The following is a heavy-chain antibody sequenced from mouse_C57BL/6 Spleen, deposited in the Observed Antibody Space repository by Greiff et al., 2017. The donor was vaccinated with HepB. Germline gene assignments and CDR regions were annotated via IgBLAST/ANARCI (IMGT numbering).Heavy chain of an antibody. CDR2: ISSGSSTI. Sequence: EVKVVESGGGLVKPGGSLKLSCAASGFTFSDYGMHWVRQAPEKGLEWVAYISSGSSTIYYADTVKGRFTISRDNAKNTLFLQMTSLRSEDTAMYYCARPDDYDEGGYAMDYWGQGTSVTVSS. CDR3: ARPDDYDEGGYAMDY. D-gene: IGHD2-4*01. V-gene: IGHV5-17*01. CDR1: GFTFSDYG. J-gene: IGHJ4*01.